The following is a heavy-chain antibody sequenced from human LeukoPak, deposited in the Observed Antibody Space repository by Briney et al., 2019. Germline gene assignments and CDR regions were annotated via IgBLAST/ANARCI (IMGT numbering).Heavy chain of an antibody. Sequence: PGGSLRLSCAASGFTVSSNYMSWVRQAPGKGLEWVSVIYSGGSTYYADSVKGRFTISRDNSKNTLYLQMNSLRVEDTAVYYCARLPEVAGPYYYGMDVWGQGTTVAVSS. J-gene: IGHJ6*02. V-gene: IGHV3-53*01. CDR3: ARLPEVAGPYYYGMDV. CDR2: IYSGGST. CDR1: GFTVSSNY. D-gene: IGHD6-19*01.